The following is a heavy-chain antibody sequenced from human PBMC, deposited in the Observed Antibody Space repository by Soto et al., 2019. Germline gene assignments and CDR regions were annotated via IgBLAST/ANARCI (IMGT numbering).Heavy chain of an antibody. CDR3: AXXXXXXXXXXXFDP. Sequence: QVQLVESGGGVVQPGRSLRLSCAASGFTFSSYGMHWVRQAPGKGLEWVAVIWYDGSNKYYADSVKGRFTISRDNSKKTLYLQMNSLRAEDTAVYYCAXXXXXXXXXXXFDPWGQGTLVTVSS. CDR2: IWYDGSNK. CDR1: GFTFSSYG. J-gene: IGHJ5*02. V-gene: IGHV3-33*01.